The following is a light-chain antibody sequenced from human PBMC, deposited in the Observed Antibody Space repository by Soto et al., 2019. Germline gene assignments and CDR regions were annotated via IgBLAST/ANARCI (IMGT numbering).Light chain of an antibody. V-gene: IGKV3-20*01. J-gene: IGKJ4*01. CDR3: QQYGVTPPNT. Sequence: EIVLTQSPGTLSRSPGERATLSCRASQIVSSTYLAWFQQKPGQAPRLLIYGASTRATGIPDRFSGSGSGTDFTLTISGLEPEDFALYYCQQYGVTPPNTFGGGTKVDIK. CDR1: QIVSSTY. CDR2: GAS.